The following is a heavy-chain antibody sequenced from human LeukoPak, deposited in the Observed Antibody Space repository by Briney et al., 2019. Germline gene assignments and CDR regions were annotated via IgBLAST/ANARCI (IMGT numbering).Heavy chain of an antibody. V-gene: IGHV3-74*01. CDR1: GFTFSSYW. CDR3: ARVSLAYCGGDCYNDAFDI. CDR2: INSDGSST. J-gene: IGHJ3*02. Sequence: PGGSLRLPCAASGFTFSSYWMHWVRQAPGKGLVWVSRINSDGSSTSYADSVKSRFTISRDNAKNTLYLQMNSLRAEDTAVYYCARVSLAYCGGDCYNDAFDIWGQGTMVTVSS. D-gene: IGHD2-21*02.